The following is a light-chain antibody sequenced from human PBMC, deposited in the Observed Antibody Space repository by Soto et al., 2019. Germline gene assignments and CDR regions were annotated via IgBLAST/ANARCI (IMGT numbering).Light chain of an antibody. Sequence: IQMTQSPSSLSASVGDRVTITCRASQAISNYLAWYQQTPGKVPKLLIYAASTLQSGVPSRFSGSGSGTDCTLTISSLQPEDFATYYCQQADSFPLTFGPGTKVDIK. CDR1: QAISNY. CDR2: AAS. CDR3: QQADSFPLT. V-gene: IGKV1-27*01. J-gene: IGKJ3*01.